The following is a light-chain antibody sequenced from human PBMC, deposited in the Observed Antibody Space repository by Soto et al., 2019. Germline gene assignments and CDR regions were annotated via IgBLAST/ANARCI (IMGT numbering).Light chain of an antibody. J-gene: IGKJ2*01. Sequence: EIVLTQSPGTLSLSPGERAILSCRASQSVSSNYLAWYQQKPGQAPRLLIAGVTTRATGIPDRFSGSGSGTDFTLTISRLEPEDFTVYYCQQYGSSLPYTFGQGTKREIK. CDR1: QSVSSNY. CDR2: GVT. V-gene: IGKV3-20*01. CDR3: QQYGSSLPYT.